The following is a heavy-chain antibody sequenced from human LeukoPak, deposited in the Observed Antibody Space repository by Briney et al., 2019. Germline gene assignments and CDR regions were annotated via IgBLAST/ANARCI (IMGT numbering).Heavy chain of an antibody. V-gene: IGHV1-69*13. D-gene: IGHD3-9*01. J-gene: IGHJ6*04. CDR3: ARAIRYFDWLLPFDMDV. CDR1: GGTFSSYA. CDR2: IIPIFGTA. Sequence: SVKVSCKASGGTFSSYAISWVRQAPGQGLEWMGGIIPIFGTANYAQKFQGRVTITADESTSTAYMELSSLRSEDTAVYYCARAIRYFDWLLPFDMDVWGKGTTVTVSS.